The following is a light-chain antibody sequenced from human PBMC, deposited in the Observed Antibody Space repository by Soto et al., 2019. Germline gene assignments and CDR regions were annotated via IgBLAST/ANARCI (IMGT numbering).Light chain of an antibody. CDR2: KAS. CDR3: QQYNDYSWT. J-gene: IGKJ1*01. V-gene: IGKV1-5*03. CDR1: QSIGSW. Sequence: IPMTQSPSTLSASVGDRVAITCRASQSIGSWLAWYQKKPGKAPRFLIYKASTLQTGVPSRFSGSGSGTEFTLTISSLQPDDFATYYCQQYNDYSWTFGQGTKVEIK.